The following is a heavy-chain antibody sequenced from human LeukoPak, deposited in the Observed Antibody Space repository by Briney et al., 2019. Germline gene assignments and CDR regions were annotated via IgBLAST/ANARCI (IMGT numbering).Heavy chain of an antibody. D-gene: IGHD4-17*01. V-gene: IGHV1-69*06. CDR3: ARDGTTVTTSNWFDP. CDR2: IIPIFGTA. Sequence: SVKVSCKASGGTFSSYAISWVRQAPGQGLEWMGGIIPIFGTANYAQKFQGRVTITADKSTSTAYMELSSLRSEDTAVYYCARDGTTVTTSNWFDPWGQGTLVTVSS. J-gene: IGHJ5*02. CDR1: GGTFSSYA.